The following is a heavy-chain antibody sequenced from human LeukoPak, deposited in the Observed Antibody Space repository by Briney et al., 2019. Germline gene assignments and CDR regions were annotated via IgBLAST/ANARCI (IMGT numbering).Heavy chain of an antibody. V-gene: IGHV3-30*18. Sequence: GRSLRLSCAASGFTFSDYGMHWVRQAPGKGLECLALISYDGGNKFYADSVRDRFTISRDNSKNTLFLQMNSLRTEDTAMYYCAKVFEVRGARRPKDYWGQGTLVIVSS. CDR1: GFTFSDYG. CDR2: ISYDGGNK. D-gene: IGHD3-10*01. J-gene: IGHJ4*02. CDR3: AKVFEVRGARRPKDY.